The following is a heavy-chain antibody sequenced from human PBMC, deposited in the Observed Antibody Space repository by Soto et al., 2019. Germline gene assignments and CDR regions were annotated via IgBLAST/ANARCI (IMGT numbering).Heavy chain of an antibody. D-gene: IGHD1-1*01. CDR1: GFTFSSYG. V-gene: IGHV3-33*01. J-gene: IGHJ5*02. Sequence: GGSLRLSCAASGFTFSSYGMHWVRQAPGKGLEWVAVIWYDGSNKYYADSVKGRFTISRDNSKNTLYLQMNSLRAEDTAVYYCARDPSETRDSNGGWFDPWGQGTLVTVSS. CDR3: ARDPSETRDSNGGWFDP. CDR2: IWYDGSNK.